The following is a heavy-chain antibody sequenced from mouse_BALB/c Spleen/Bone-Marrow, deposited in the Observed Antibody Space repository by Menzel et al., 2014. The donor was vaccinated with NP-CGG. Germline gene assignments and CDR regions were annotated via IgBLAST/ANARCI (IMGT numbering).Heavy chain of an antibody. CDR1: GFSLTSYG. V-gene: IGHV2-2*02. CDR2: IWSGGST. J-gene: IGHJ4*01. Sequence: VQRVESGPGPVQPSQSLSITCTVSGFSLTSYGVHWVRQSPGKGLEWLGVIWSGGSTDYNAAFMSRLSISKDNSKSQVFFKMNSLQGNGTAIYYCARNPIRRDAMDYWGQGTSVTVSS. CDR3: ARNPIRRDAMDY. D-gene: IGHD2-12*01.